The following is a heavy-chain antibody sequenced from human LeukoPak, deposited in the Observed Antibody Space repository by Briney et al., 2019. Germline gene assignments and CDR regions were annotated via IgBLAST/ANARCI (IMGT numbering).Heavy chain of an antibody. Sequence: PGGSLRLSCAASGFTFDDYWMTWVRQAPGKGLVWVSRINSDGSSTSYADSVKGRFTISRDNAKNTVYLQMNSLRAEDTAVYYCATSRTFDYWGQGTLVTVSS. CDR2: INSDGSST. CDR1: GFTFDDYW. D-gene: IGHD2-8*01. V-gene: IGHV3-74*01. CDR3: ATSRTFDY. J-gene: IGHJ4*02.